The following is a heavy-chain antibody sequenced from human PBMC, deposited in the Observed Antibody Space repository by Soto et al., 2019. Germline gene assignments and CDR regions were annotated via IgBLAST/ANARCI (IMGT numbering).Heavy chain of an antibody. J-gene: IGHJ6*02. CDR3: AKDKSSSSSYGMDV. CDR1: GFTFDDYT. CDR2: ISWDGGST. D-gene: IGHD6-6*01. Sequence: GGSLRLSCAASGFTFDDYTMHWVRQAPGKGLEWVSLISWDGGSTYYADSVKGRITISRDNSKNSLYLQMNSLRTEDTALYYCAKDKSSSSSYGMDVWGQGTTVTVSS. V-gene: IGHV3-43*01.